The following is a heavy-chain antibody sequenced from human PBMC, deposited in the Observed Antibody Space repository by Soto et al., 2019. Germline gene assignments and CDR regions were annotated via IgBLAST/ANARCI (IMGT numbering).Heavy chain of an antibody. J-gene: IGHJ6*02. CDR1: GYNFATDW. Sequence: PGESLKISCKGSGYNFATDWIGWVRQMPGKGLEWMGSIYPADSDTRYSPSSQGQVTISPDKSITTAYLQWSSLEASDTAMYYCARYWHSYSLNYYRGMDVWGQGTTVTVSS. V-gene: IGHV5-51*01. CDR3: ARYWHSYSLNYYRGMDV. D-gene: IGHD5-18*01. CDR2: IYPADSDT.